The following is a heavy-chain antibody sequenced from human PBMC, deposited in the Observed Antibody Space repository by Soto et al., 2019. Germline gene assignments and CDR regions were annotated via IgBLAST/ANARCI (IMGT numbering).Heavy chain of an antibody. D-gene: IGHD6-19*01. Sequence: SETLSLTCPVSGGSINSGDSYWNWIRQNPEKGLEWIGYIYYSGSTYYNPSLKSRVTISVDTSKNQFSLKLSSVTAADTAVYYCARESGRAVAGPGYAFDIWGQGTMVTVSS. V-gene: IGHV4-31*03. CDR1: GGSINSGDSY. CDR2: IYYSGST. CDR3: ARESGRAVAGPGYAFDI. J-gene: IGHJ3*02.